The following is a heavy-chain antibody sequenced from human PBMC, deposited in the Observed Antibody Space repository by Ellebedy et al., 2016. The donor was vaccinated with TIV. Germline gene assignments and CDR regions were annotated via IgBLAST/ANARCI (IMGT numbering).Heavy chain of an antibody. V-gene: IGHV3-20*04. J-gene: IGHJ4*02. CDR2: LNWNGGVA. CDR3: AKEKSFGIVAVDS. CDR1: GFTFEDYA. D-gene: IGHD3-22*01. Sequence: GESLKISXEASGFTFEDYAMSWVRQAPGKGLEWVAGLNWNGGVAGYADSVKGRFTISRDNAKNSLFLQMNVLRAEDTALYYCAKEKSFGIVAVDSWGQGTLVTISP.